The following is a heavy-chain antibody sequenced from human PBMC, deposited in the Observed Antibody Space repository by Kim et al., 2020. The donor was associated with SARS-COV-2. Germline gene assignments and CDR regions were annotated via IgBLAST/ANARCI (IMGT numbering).Heavy chain of an antibody. CDR1: GFTFSSYA. V-gene: IGHV3-30*04. Sequence: GRSLRLSCAASGFTFSSYAMHWVRQAPGKGLEWVAVISYDGSNKYYADSVKGRFTISRDNSKNTLYLQMNSLRAEDTAVYYCARDVGDIVVVVAATRYYYGMDVWGQGTTVTVSS. CDR3: ARDVGDIVVVVAATRYYYGMDV. J-gene: IGHJ6*02. CDR2: ISYDGSNK. D-gene: IGHD2-15*01.